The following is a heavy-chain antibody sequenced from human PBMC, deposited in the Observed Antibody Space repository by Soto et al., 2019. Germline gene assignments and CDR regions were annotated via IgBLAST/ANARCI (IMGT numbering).Heavy chain of an antibody. CDR3: ARVRGAIPSSMYRSGRDWFDP. D-gene: IGHD3-16*02. CDR2: INHSGST. Sequence: SETLSLTCAVYGGSFSGYYWSWIGQPPGKGLEWSGEINHSGSTNYNPSLNSRVTISVDTSNNHFFLKLSSVAAADTAVYYCARVRGAIPSSMYRSGRDWFDPWGQGTLVTDSS. V-gene: IGHV4-34*01. CDR1: GGSFSGYY. J-gene: IGHJ5*02.